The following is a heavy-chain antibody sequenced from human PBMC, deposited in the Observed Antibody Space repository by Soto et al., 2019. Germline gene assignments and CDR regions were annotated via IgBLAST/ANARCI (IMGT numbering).Heavy chain of an antibody. CDR2: ISSDGINK. Sequence: QVQLVESGGGVVQPGRYLRLSCAASGFTFSHYGIHWVRQAPGKGLEWLAVISSDGINKHYADSVKGRFTVSRDNSENTLYLQMNSLRAEDTAVYFCARYSGQYQGPIDYWGQGTLVTVSS. V-gene: IGHV3-30*03. CDR1: GFTFSHYG. CDR3: ARYSGQYQGPIDY. D-gene: IGHD1-26*01. J-gene: IGHJ4*02.